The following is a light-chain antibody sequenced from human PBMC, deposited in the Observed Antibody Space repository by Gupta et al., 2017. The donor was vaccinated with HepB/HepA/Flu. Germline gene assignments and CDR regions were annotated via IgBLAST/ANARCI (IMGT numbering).Light chain of an antibody. CDR2: DVS. J-gene: IGLJ2*01. Sequence: QSALTQPAYVSGSPGQSITISCTGTSSDVGGYNYVSWYQQHPGKAPKLMIYDVSNRPSGVSNRFSGSKSGNTASLTISGLQAEDEADYYFSSYTSSSTLVFGGGTKLTVL. CDR3: SSYTSSSTLV. V-gene: IGLV2-14*01. CDR1: SSDVGGYNY.